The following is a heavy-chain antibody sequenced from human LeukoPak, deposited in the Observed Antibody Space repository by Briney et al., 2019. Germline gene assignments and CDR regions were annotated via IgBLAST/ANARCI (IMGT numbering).Heavy chain of an antibody. D-gene: IGHD3-10*01. Sequence: PVRSLRPSSAASGVTLSSYWMHYVRQAPGPGLVWVSRLNEDGSRTDYADSVKGRFTISRDNAKNTMSLHMNSLRAVDTAMYYCVRSFSGSREFWGQGVRVSVSS. J-gene: IGHJ4*02. V-gene: IGHV3-74*01. CDR3: VRSFSGSREF. CDR2: LNEDGSRT. CDR1: GVTLSSYW.